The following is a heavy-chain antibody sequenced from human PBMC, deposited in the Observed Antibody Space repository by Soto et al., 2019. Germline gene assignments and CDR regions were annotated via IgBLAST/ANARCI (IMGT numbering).Heavy chain of an antibody. CDR3: AGFEVSPGYFGY. V-gene: IGHV1-18*01. Sequence: QVQLVQSGAEVKKPGASVKVSCKASGYTFTSYGITWVRQAPGQGLEWMGWISAYNGNTNYAQKLQGRVTMTTDTSTSTAYRELSSLRSDGRVVYYGAGFEVSPGYFGYWGQGTLGTVSS. D-gene: IGHD2-8*01. J-gene: IGHJ4*02. CDR1: GYTFTSYG. CDR2: ISAYNGNT.